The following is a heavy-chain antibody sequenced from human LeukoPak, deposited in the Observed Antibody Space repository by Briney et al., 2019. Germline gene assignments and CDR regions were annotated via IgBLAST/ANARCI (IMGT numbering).Heavy chain of an antibody. D-gene: IGHD2-2*01. Sequence: SETLSLTCAVYGGSFSGYYWSWIRQPPGKGLEWIGEINHSGSTNYNPSLKSRVTISADTSKNQFSLKLSSVTAADTAVYYCARGRNGYCSSTSCYRFDYWGQGTLVTVSS. CDR2: INHSGST. CDR3: ARGRNGYCSSTSCYRFDY. V-gene: IGHV4-34*01. J-gene: IGHJ4*02. CDR1: GGSFSGYY.